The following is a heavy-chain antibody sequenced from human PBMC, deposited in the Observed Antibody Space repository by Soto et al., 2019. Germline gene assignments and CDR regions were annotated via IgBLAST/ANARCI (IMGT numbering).Heavy chain of an antibody. CDR2: INSDGSST. J-gene: IGHJ6*02. CDR3: ARGPMDV. CDR1: GCKFSSYW. V-gene: IGHV3-74*01. Sequence: GGSLRVSCAAAGCKFSSYWRHWVRQAPGKGLVWVSRINSDGSSTSYADSVKGRFTISRDNAKNTLYLQMNSLRAEDTAVYYCARGPMDVWGQGTTVTVSS.